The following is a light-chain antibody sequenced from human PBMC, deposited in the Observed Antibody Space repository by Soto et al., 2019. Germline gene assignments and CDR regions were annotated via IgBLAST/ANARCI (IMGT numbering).Light chain of an antibody. J-gene: IGKJ5*01. V-gene: IGKV1-9*01. CDR3: QQLNTYPIT. CDR1: HGISSY. CDR2: AAS. Sequence: HFTQSPSSLSASVGDRVAITCRASHGISSYLAWYQKKPGKAPNLLIYAASTWQSGVPSRFSGSGSGTDFTLTISSLQPEDFATYYCQQLNTYPITFGQGTRLEIK.